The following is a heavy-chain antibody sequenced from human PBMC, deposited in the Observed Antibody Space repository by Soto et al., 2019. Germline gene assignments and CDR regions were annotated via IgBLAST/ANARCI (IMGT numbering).Heavy chain of an antibody. CDR2: IVVASGQT. CDR3: SADRPDIGVGWWV. J-gene: IGHJ6*02. V-gene: IGHV1-58*02. CDR1: GSGFISSG. D-gene: IGHD2-15*01. Sequence: SVKVSCKASGSGFISSGIQWVRQAHGQRLEWIGWIVVASGQTNYAQNFRGRVAITRDTSTATAYTELTGLTSEDTAVYFCSADRPDIGVGWWVWGQGTTVTVS.